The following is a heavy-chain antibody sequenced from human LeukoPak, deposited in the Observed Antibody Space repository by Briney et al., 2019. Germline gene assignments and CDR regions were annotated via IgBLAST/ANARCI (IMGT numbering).Heavy chain of an antibody. J-gene: IGHJ4*02. V-gene: IGHV4-39*01. CDR3: ARHQEKKSPDPWFDY. CDR1: GGSISSSSYY. Sequence: SETLSLTCTVSGGSISSSSYYWGWIRQPPGTGLEWIGSIYYSGSTYYNPSLKSRVTISVDTSKNQFSLKLSSVTAADTAVYYCARHQEKKSPDPWFDYWGQGTLVTVSS. CDR2: IYYSGST.